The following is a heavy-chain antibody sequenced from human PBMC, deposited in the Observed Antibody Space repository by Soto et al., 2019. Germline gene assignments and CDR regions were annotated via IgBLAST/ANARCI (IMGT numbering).Heavy chain of an antibody. CDR2: ISPFTGDT. J-gene: IGHJ4*02. V-gene: IGHV1-18*04. D-gene: IGHD2-15*01. CDR1: GYSFTNYG. Sequence: GSVKVSCKTSGYSFTNYGINWVRQAPGQGLEWMGWISPFTGDTHYTQSLQGRITVTTDTSTNTAYMELRSLRSADTAVYYCARSCSGGSCHSAYWGQGTLVTVSS. CDR3: ARSCSGGSCHSAY.